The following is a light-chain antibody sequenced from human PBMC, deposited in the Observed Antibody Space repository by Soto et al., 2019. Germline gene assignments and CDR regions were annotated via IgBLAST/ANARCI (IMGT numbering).Light chain of an antibody. Sequence: EIVLTQSPATLSLSPGERAALSCGASQSVSSNYLAWYQQKPGLAPRLLIYDASRSATGIPDRFSGSGSGADFILSISRLEAEDFAVYYCQQYGSSPWTFGQGTKVDIK. J-gene: IGKJ1*01. CDR3: QQYGSSPWT. CDR1: QSVSSNY. CDR2: DAS. V-gene: IGKV3D-20*01.